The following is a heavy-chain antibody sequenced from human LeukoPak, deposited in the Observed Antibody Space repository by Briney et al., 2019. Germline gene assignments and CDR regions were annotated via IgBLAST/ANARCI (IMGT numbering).Heavy chain of an antibody. CDR2: ISYDGSNK. CDR1: GFTFSGYD. CDR3: AKVTSVWNPFDY. V-gene: IGHV3-30*18. J-gene: IGHJ4*02. Sequence: PGGSLRLSCTASGFTFSGYDIHWVRQAPGKGLEWVAVISYDGSNKYFADSVKGRFTISRDNSKNTLYLQMNSLRAEDTAVYYCAKVTSVWNPFDYWGQGTLVTVSS. D-gene: IGHD1-1*01.